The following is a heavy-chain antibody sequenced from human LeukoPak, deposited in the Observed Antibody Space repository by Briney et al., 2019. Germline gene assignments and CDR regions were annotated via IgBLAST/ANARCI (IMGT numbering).Heavy chain of an antibody. CDR3: ARDSYSSPSPPDFDY. J-gene: IGHJ4*02. V-gene: IGHV3-21*01. Sequence: GGSLRLSCAASGFTFSSYSMNWVRQAPGKGLEWVSSISSSSSYIYYADSVKGRFTISRDNAKNSLYLQMNSLRAEDTAVYYYARDSYSSPSPPDFDYWGQGTLVTVSS. CDR2: ISSSSSYI. CDR1: GFTFSSYS. D-gene: IGHD6-13*01.